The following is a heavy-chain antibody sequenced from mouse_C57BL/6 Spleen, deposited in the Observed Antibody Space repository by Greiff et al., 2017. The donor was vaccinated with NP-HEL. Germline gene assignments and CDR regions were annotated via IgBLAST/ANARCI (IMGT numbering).Heavy chain of an antibody. Sequence: EVQLQESGPGLVKPSQSLSLTCSVTGYSITSGYYWNWIRQFPGNKLEWMGYISYDGSNNYNPSLKNRITITRDTSKNQFFLKLNSVTTEDTATYYCARGGVYYDYDDAMDYWGQGTSVTVSS. CDR1: GYSITSGYY. J-gene: IGHJ4*01. CDR2: ISYDGSN. D-gene: IGHD2-4*01. CDR3: ARGGVYYDYDDAMDY. V-gene: IGHV3-6*01.